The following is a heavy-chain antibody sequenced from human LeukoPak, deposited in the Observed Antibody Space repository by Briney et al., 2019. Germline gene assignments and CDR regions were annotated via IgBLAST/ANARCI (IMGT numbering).Heavy chain of an antibody. V-gene: IGHV1-69*01. CDR2: IIPIYGRA. D-gene: IGHD3-22*01. Sequence: ASVKVSCKASGGTFSNYDFTFTSYAITWVRQAPGQGLEWMGGIIPIYGRADYPQKFQGRVTITADESTRTVTMQLSSLSSEDTAVYYCAGFFYDNSNAAFDIWGQGTVVTAS. J-gene: IGHJ3*02. CDR3: AGFFYDNSNAAFDI. CDR1: GGTFSNYDFTFTSYA.